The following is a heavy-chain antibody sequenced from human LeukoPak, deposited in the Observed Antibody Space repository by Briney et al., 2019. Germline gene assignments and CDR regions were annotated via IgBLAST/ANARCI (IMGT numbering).Heavy chain of an antibody. V-gene: IGHV4-38-2*02. CDR2: ISYSGTT. CDR3: AANSADYNTLGSSYKV. Sequence: KPSETLSLTCTVSGYSISSGYFWGWIRQSPGKGLEWIGSISYSGTTYYNPSLKSRVTISVDTSKNQFSLKLNSVTAADTAVFYCAANSADYNTLGSSYKVWGQGTLVTVSS. D-gene: IGHD3-10*01. J-gene: IGHJ4*02. CDR1: GYSISSGYF.